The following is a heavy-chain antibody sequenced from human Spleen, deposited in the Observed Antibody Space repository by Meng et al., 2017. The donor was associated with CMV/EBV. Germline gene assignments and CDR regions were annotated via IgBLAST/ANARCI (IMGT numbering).Heavy chain of an antibody. Sequence: LRLPCAAPGFRFSNDAMIWVRQAPGTGLELVSGISGSGGSTYYADSVKGRFTISRDNSKNTLYLQMSSLRAEDTAVYYCAKMSAVSYWGQGTLVTVSS. J-gene: IGHJ4*02. V-gene: IGHV3-23*01. CDR1: GFRFSNDA. D-gene: IGHD2/OR15-2a*01. CDR3: AKMSAVSY. CDR2: ISGSGGST.